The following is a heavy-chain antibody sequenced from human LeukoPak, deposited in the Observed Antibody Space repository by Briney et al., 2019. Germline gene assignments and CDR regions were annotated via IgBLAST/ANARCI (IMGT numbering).Heavy chain of an antibody. CDR1: GFTFSSFL. Sequence: PGGSLRLSCAASGFTFSSFLMHWVRQAPGKGLVWVSLINNDGSATRYADCVKGRFTISRDNAKNTLYLQMNSLRAEDTAVYFCAKDLTGSIDYWGQGTLVTVSS. CDR3: AKDLTGSIDY. J-gene: IGHJ4*02. V-gene: IGHV3-74*01. CDR2: INNDGSAT. D-gene: IGHD3-9*01.